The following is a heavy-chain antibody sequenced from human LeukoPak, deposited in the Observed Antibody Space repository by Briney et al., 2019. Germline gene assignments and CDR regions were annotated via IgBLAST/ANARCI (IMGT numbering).Heavy chain of an antibody. D-gene: IGHD2-21*02. Sequence: SETLSLTCTVSGGSISNYYWGWIRQPPGKGLEWIGSIYYSGSTYYNPSLKSRVTISVDTSKNQFSLKLSSVTAADTAVYYCARVKDWGGDCYVFDYWGQGTLVTVSS. V-gene: IGHV4-39*07. J-gene: IGHJ4*02. CDR2: IYYSGST. CDR1: GGSISNYY. CDR3: ARVKDWGGDCYVFDY.